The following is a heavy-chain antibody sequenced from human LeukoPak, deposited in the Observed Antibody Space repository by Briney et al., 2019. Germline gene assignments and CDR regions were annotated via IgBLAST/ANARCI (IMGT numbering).Heavy chain of an antibody. Sequence: GGSLRLSCAASGFTFSSNWRHWVRAAPGEGRVWVSRINSDGSSTSYADSVKGRFTLSRDNATNTLYLQMNSLRAEDTAVYYCARDQYSYAHAAHWGQGTLVTVSS. CDR1: GFTFSSNW. CDR3: ARDQYSYAHAAH. CDR2: INSDGSST. D-gene: IGHD5-18*01. V-gene: IGHV3-74*01. J-gene: IGHJ4*02.